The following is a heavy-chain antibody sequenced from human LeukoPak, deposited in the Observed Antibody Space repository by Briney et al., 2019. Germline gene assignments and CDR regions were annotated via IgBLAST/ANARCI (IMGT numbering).Heavy chain of an antibody. V-gene: IGHV3-11*04. CDR3: ASYSSGWYDY. J-gene: IGHJ4*02. Sequence: GGSPRLSCAASGFTFSDYYMSWIRQAPGKGLEWIAYIDSSGFSTRYAASVEGRFTISRDNAKNSLYLQMNSLRAEDTAVYYCASYSSGWYDYWGQGTLVTVSS. CDR2: IDSSGFST. CDR1: GFTFSDYY. D-gene: IGHD6-19*01.